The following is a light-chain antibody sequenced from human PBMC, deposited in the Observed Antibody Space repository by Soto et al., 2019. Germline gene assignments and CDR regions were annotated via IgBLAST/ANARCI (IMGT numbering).Light chain of an antibody. CDR3: QQYNNWPIT. CDR2: DAS. CDR1: QSVSGD. V-gene: IGKV3-15*01. J-gene: IGKJ5*01. Sequence: EIVLQQSPGTLSLSPGERATLSCRASQSVSGDLAWYHHNPGQAPRLLIYDASTRALDTPARFAGSGAGTEFTLTISSLQSEDFAVYFCQQYNNWPITFGQGTRLEIK.